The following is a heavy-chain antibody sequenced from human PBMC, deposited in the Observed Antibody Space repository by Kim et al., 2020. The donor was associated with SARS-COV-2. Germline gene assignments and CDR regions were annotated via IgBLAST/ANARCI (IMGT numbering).Heavy chain of an antibody. V-gene: IGHV1-3*01. Sequence: ASVKVSCKASGYTFNTYPIHWVRQAPGQRLEWVGWINADKGDTEYSQKFQGRVTITRDTSASTAYMELTSLKSEDSAVYYCARHIGHSLYFFDSWGKGTLVTVSS. CDR1: GYTFNTYP. J-gene: IGHJ4*02. CDR3: ARHIGHSLYFFDS. D-gene: IGHD5-18*01. CDR2: INADKGDT.